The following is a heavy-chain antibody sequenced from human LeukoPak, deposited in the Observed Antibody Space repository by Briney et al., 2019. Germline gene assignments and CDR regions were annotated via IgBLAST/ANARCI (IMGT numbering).Heavy chain of an antibody. V-gene: IGHV4-59*01. D-gene: IGHD4-11*01. CDR1: GGSISSYY. Sequence: SETLSLTCTVSGGSISSYYWSWIRQPPGKGLEWIGYIYYTGSTNYNPSLKSRVTISVDTSKNQFSLKLSSVTAADTAVYYCARVRGNYSPDYWGQGTLVTVSS. J-gene: IGHJ4*02. CDR3: ARVRGNYSPDY. CDR2: IYYTGST.